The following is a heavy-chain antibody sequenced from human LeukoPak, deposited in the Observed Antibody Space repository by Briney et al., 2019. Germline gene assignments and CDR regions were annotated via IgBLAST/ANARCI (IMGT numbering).Heavy chain of an antibody. CDR1: GFTFDDYA. J-gene: IGHJ4*02. Sequence: PGRSLRLSCAASGFTFDDYAMHWVRQAPGKGLEWVSGISWNSGSIGYADSVKGRFTISRDNAKNSLYLQMNSLRAEDTALYYCAKDMDIVVVAGPFDYWGQGTLVTVSS. CDR3: AKDMDIVVVAGPFDY. D-gene: IGHD2-15*01. CDR2: ISWNSGSI. V-gene: IGHV3-9*01.